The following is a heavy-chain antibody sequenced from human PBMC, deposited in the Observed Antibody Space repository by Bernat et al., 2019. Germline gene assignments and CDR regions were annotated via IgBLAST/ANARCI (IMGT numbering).Heavy chain of an antibody. J-gene: IGHJ4*02. CDR1: GYTFSTYK. D-gene: IGHD4-11*01. CDR3: ARGYRNFDY. V-gene: IGHV1-18*01. CDR2: ISPYHGNA. Sequence: QVYLVQSGADVKKPGASVKVSCEASGYTFSTYKITWVRQAPGQGLEWMGWISPYHGNANYAQNFQGRVTMTTDTSTSTAYMELTSLRSDDTAIYYCARGYRNFDYWGQGTLVSVSS.